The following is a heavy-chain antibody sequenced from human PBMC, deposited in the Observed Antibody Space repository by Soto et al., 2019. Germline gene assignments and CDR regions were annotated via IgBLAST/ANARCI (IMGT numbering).Heavy chain of an antibody. CDR1: GGSITDYY. D-gene: IGHD4-17*01. CDR3: SREGAFGDTP. J-gene: IGHJ5*02. V-gene: IGHV4-59*01. Sequence: PSETLSLTCTVSGGSITDYYWSWIRQSPRKGLEWIGNIHYSGSTNYNPSLKSRVTISVDTSKTQFSLKLTSATAADTAVYYCSREGAFGDTPWGQGTLVTVYS. CDR2: IHYSGST.